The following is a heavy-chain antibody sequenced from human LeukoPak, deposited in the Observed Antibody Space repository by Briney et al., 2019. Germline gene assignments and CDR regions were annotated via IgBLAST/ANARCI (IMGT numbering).Heavy chain of an antibody. CDR2: INHSGST. V-gene: IGHV4-34*01. CDR1: GGSFSGYY. J-gene: IGHJ4*02. CDR3: ARVSSSSRKIDY. Sequence: PSETLSLTCAVYGGSFSGYYWSWIRQPPGKGLEWIGEINHSGSTNYNPSLKSRVTISVDTSKNQFSLKLSSVTAADRAVYYCARVSSSSRKIDYWGQGTLVTVSS. D-gene: IGHD6-6*01.